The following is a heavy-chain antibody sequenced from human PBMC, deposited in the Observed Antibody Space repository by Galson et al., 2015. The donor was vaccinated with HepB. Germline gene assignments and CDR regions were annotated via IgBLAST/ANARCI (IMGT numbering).Heavy chain of an antibody. CDR2: ISYDGSNK. CDR3: AAFYGYDTDY. D-gene: IGHD5-12*01. V-gene: IGHV3-30*04. J-gene: IGHJ4*02. Sequence: SLRLSCAASGFTFSSCAMHWVRQAPGKGLEWVAVISYDGSNKYYADSVKGRFTISRDNSKNTLYLQMNSLRAEDTAVYYCAAFYGYDTDYWGQGTLVTVSS. CDR1: GFTFSSCA.